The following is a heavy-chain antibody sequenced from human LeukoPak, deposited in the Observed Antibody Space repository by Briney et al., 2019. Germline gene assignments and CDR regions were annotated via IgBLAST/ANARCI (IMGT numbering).Heavy chain of an antibody. CDR1: GYTLTELS. CDR3: ARVTRAHYMDV. CDR2: INPSGGST. Sequence: ASVKVSCKVSGYTLTELSMHWVRQAPGQGLEWMGIINPSGGSTSYAQKFQGRVTMTRDMSTSTVYMELSSLRSEDTAVYYCARVTRAHYMDVWGKGTAVTVSS. D-gene: IGHD3-10*01. V-gene: IGHV1-46*01. J-gene: IGHJ6*03.